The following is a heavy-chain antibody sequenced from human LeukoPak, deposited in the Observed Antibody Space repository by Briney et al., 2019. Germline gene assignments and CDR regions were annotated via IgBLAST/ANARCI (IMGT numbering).Heavy chain of an antibody. CDR1: GFTSSDYY. V-gene: IGHV3-11*01. Sequence: GSLRLSCAASGFTSSDYYMTWIRQPPGKGPEWISYISSSGRTTTYVDSVKGRFTISRDNAKNSLYLQMNSLRADDTAVYYCARSNYYTVDVWGQGTAVTVSS. CDR2: ISSSGRTT. J-gene: IGHJ6*02. CDR3: ARSNYYTVDV.